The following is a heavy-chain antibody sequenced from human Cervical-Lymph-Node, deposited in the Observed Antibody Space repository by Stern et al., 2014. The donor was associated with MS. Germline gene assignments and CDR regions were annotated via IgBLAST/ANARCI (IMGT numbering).Heavy chain of an antibody. D-gene: IGHD1-26*01. CDR1: GYTFTDSF. V-gene: IGHV1-2*06. J-gene: IGHJ3*01. Sequence: QVQLVQSGAEVKKPGASVKVSCKASGYTFTDSFMHWVRQAPGQGLEWMGRINPDSGATNFAQNFQGRVTLTRDTSISTVYMELDSLRSDDTAVYYCARVREGAAGRDAFDVWGQGTMVTVSS. CDR2: INPDSGAT. CDR3: ARVREGAAGRDAFDV.